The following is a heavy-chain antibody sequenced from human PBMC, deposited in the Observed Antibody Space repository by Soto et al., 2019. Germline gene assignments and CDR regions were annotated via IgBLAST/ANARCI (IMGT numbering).Heavy chain of an antibody. D-gene: IGHD5-12*01. Sequence: EVQLMESGGGLVKPGGSLRLSCAASGFTFSSYSMNWVRQAPGKGLEWVSSISSSSSYIYYADSVKGRFTISRDNAKNSLYLQMNSLRAEDTAVYYCAREYSVYDKYFDYWGQGTLVTVSS. CDR2: ISSSSSYI. J-gene: IGHJ4*02. V-gene: IGHV3-21*01. CDR3: AREYSVYDKYFDY. CDR1: GFTFSSYS.